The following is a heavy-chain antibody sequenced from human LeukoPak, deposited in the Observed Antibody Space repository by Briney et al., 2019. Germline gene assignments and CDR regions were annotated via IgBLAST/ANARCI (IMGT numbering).Heavy chain of an antibody. CDR3: ARRSGYSYFQH. J-gene: IGHJ1*01. Sequence: PSETLSLTCAVYGGSFSGYYWSWIRQPPEKGLEWIGEINRSGSTNYNPSLKSRVTISVDTSKNQFSLKLSSVTAADTAVYYCARRSGYSYFQHWGQGTLVTVSS. CDR1: GGSFSGYY. D-gene: IGHD3-3*01. V-gene: IGHV4-34*01. CDR2: INRSGST.